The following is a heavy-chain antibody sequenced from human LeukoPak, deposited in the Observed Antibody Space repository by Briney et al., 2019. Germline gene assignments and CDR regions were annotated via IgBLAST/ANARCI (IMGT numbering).Heavy chain of an antibody. CDR1: GFTFSSYW. V-gene: IGHV3-74*01. D-gene: IGHD3-16*02. Sequence: VGSLRLSCAASGFTFSSYWMHWVRQAPGKGLVWVSRINSDGSSTSYADSVKGRFTISRDNAKNTLYLQMSSLRAEDTAVYYCARGDYVWGSYRPFDYWGQGTLVTVSS. CDR2: INSDGSST. CDR3: ARGDYVWGSYRPFDY. J-gene: IGHJ4*02.